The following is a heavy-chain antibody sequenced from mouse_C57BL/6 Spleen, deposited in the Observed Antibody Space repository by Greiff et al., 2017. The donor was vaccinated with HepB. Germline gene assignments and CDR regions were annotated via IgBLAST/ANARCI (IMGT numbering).Heavy chain of an antibody. CDR2: INPYNGGT. J-gene: IGHJ4*01. CDR1: GYTFTDYY. V-gene: IGHV1-19*01. CDR3: ARGRGYADAMDY. D-gene: IGHD2-2*01. Sequence: EVQLQQSGPVLVKPGASVKMSCKASGYTFTDYYMNWVKQSHGKSLEWIGVINPYNGGTSYNQKFKGKATLTVDKSSSTAYMELNSLTSEDSAVYYCARGRGYADAMDYWGQGTSVTVSS.